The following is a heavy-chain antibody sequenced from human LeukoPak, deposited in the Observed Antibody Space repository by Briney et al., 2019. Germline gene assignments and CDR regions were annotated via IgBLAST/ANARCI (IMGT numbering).Heavy chain of an antibody. D-gene: IGHD1-26*01. V-gene: IGHV3-33*01. Sequence: GGSLTLSCAASGFTFSSVGMHWVRQAPGKGLEWVAVIWYDAGNKYYADSVKGRFTISRDNSKNTLYLQMNTLRAEDTAVYYCARGRGGSYDYWGQGTLVTVAS. J-gene: IGHJ4*02. CDR3: ARGRGGSYDY. CDR1: GFTFSSVG. CDR2: IWYDAGNK.